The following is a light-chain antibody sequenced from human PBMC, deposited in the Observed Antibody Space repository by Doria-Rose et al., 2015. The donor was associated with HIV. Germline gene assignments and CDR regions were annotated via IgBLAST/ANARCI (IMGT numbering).Light chain of an antibody. CDR1: QSLLYTSKNY. J-gene: IGKJ3*01. CDR3: QQYYDTPS. CDR2: WAS. V-gene: IGKV4-1*01. Sequence: DIRVTQSPESLGMSLGERATLNCKSNQSLLYTSKNYLAWYQQKPGQPPKLLIYWASTRQSGVPARFSGSWSGTDFTLTISSLEAEDVAVYYCQQYYDTPSFGPGTTVDIK.